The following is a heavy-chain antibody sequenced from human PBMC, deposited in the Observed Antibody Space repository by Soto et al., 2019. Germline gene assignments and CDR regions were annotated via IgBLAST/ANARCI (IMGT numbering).Heavy chain of an antibody. Sequence: GGSLRLSCAASGFTFANYAMNWVRQAPVKGLEWVSSIPNTGASPHYADSVKGRFTISRDDSENTVYLQMNSLRAEDTAVYYCVKDPDDATYTRFDYWGQGTLVTVSS. CDR1: GFTFANYA. CDR2: IPNTGASP. J-gene: IGHJ4*02. D-gene: IGHD3-16*01. CDR3: VKDPDDATYTRFDY. V-gene: IGHV3-23*01.